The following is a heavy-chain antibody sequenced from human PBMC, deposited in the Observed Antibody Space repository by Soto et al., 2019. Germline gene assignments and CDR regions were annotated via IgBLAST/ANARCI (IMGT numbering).Heavy chain of an antibody. Sequence: QPGGSLRLSCAASGFTFSSYAMSWVRQAPGKGLEWVSAISGSGGSTYYADSVKGRFTISRDNSKNTLYLQMNSLRAEDTAVYYCAKDRLIVVVPAAPFDYWGQGTLVTVSS. CDR1: GFTFSSYA. V-gene: IGHV3-23*01. CDR3: AKDRLIVVVPAAPFDY. D-gene: IGHD2-2*01. J-gene: IGHJ4*02. CDR2: ISGSGGST.